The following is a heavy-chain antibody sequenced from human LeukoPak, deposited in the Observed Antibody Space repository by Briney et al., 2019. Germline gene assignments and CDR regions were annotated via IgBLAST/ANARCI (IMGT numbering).Heavy chain of an antibody. CDR3: ATIGSSSWLPFDY. CDR2: INSDGSST. V-gene: IGHV3-74*01. CDR1: GFTFSSYW. J-gene: IGHJ4*02. Sequence: PGGSLRLSCAASGFTFSSYWMHWVRQAPGKGLVWVSRINSDGSSTSYADSVKGRFTISRDNAKNTLCLQMNSLRAEDTAVYYCATIGSSSWLPFDYWGQGTLVTVSS. D-gene: IGHD6-13*01.